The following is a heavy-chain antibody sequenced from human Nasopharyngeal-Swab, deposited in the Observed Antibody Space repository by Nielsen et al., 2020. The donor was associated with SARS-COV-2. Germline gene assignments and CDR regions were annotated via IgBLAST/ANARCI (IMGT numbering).Heavy chain of an antibody. Sequence: ASVKVSCKASGYTFTSYYIHWVRQAPGQGLEWMGIITPSAGSTSYAQKFQGRVTMTRDTSTSTVSMELSSLRSEDTAVYYCAREDIGVVPVAMGYNWFDPWGQGTLVTVSS. D-gene: IGHD2-2*01. CDR2: ITPSAGST. J-gene: IGHJ5*02. V-gene: IGHV1-46*01. CDR1: GYTFTSYY. CDR3: AREDIGVVPVAMGYNWFDP.